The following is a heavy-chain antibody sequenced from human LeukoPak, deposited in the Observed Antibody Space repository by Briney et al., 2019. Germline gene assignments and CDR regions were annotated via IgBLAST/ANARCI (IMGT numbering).Heavy chain of an antibody. D-gene: IGHD3-10*01. CDR3: ARPRAIYGSGSYLFDY. V-gene: IGHV1-46*03. CDR1: GYTFTSYY. J-gene: IGHJ4*02. Sequence: ASVKVSCKASGYTFTSYYMHWVRQAPGQGLEWMGIINPSGGSTSYAQKFQGRVTMTRDTSPSTVYMELSSLRSEDTAVYYCARPRAIYGSGSYLFDYWGQGTLVTVSS. CDR2: INPSGGST.